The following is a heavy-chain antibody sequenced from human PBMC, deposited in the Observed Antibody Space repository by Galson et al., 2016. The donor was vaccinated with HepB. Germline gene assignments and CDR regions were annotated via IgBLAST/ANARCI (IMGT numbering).Heavy chain of an antibody. V-gene: IGHV3-49*03. D-gene: IGHD3-10*01. CDR1: GFTFGDYT. CDR3: SRHSMTMVRGVSPLTFDL. Sequence: LRLSCAASGFTFGDYTMSWFRQAPGKGLEWISFIRGKAYGGTTEYAAAVKDRFIIARDDSKSIAYLEINSLNTEDTALYYCSRHSMTMVRGVSPLTFDLWGRGTLVTVPS. J-gene: IGHJ2*01. CDR2: IRGKAYGGTT.